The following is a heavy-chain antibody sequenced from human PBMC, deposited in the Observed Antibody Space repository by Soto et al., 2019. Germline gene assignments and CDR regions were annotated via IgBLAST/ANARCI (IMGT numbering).Heavy chain of an antibody. D-gene: IGHD4-17*01. J-gene: IGHJ4*02. CDR2: IYHSGST. Sequence: PSETLSLTCAVSGGSISSGGYSWSWIRQPPGKGLEWIGYIYHSGSTYYNPSLKSRVTISVDRSKNQFSLKLSSVTAADTAVYYCARGREDYGDYGLDYWGQGTLVTVYS. CDR3: ARGREDYGDYGLDY. CDR1: GGSISSGGYS. V-gene: IGHV4-30-2*01.